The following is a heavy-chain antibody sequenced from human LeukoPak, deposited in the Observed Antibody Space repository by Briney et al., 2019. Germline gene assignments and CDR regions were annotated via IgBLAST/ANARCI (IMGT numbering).Heavy chain of an antibody. CDR1: GASLSSHY. V-gene: IGHV4-59*11. Sequence: SETLSLTCTVSGASLSSHYWSWIRQSPGKGLEWIGYISYSGSTDYNPSLKSRVTLSVDTSKNQISLRLSSVTAADTAVYYCTRDGGVAVTPLDFDFWGQGTLVTVSS. J-gene: IGHJ4*02. CDR2: ISYSGST. CDR3: TRDGGVAVTPLDFDF. D-gene: IGHD6-19*01.